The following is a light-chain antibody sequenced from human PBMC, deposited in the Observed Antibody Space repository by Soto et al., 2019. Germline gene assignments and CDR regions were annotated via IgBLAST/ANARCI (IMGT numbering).Light chain of an antibody. Sequence: EVVMTQSPGTLSLSPGEAATLSCMASQSVSGNYLAWYQQKPGQSPRLVIYDASSRATGIPDRFSGSGSGTDFTLTISRLEPEDFAVYFCYQYDSSPWTFGQRTKVDIK. CDR1: QSVSGNY. J-gene: IGKJ1*01. CDR2: DAS. CDR3: YQYDSSPWT. V-gene: IGKV3-20*01.